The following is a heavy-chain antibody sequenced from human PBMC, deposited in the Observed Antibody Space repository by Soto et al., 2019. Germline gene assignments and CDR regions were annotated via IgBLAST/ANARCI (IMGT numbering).Heavy chain of an antibody. Sequence: GGSLRLSCAASGFTFSSYAMHWVRQAPGKGLEWVAVISYDGSNKYYADSVKGRFTISRDNSKNTLYLQMNSLRAEDTAVYYCARDFYGGKYSSGWRPDYWGQGTLVTVSS. J-gene: IGHJ4*02. V-gene: IGHV3-30-3*01. CDR2: ISYDGSNK. D-gene: IGHD6-19*01. CDR3: ARDFYGGKYSSGWRPDY. CDR1: GFTFSSYA.